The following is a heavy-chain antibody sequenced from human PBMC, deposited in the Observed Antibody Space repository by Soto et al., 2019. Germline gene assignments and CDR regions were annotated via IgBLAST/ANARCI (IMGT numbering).Heavy chain of an antibody. V-gene: IGHV1-69*12. CDR3: ARDREMATIAGAFDI. D-gene: IGHD5-12*01. CDR2: IIPIFGTA. Sequence: QVQLVQSGAEVKKPGSSVKVSCKASGGTFSSYAISWVRQAPGQGLEWMGGIIPIFGTANYAQKVQGRVTITADDSTSTAYMELSSMRSEDTAVYYCARDREMATIAGAFDIWGQGTMVTVAS. J-gene: IGHJ3*02. CDR1: GGTFSSYA.